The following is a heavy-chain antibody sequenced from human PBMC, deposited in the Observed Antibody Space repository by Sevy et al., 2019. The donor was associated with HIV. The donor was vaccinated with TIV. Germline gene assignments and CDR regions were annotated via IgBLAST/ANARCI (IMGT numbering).Heavy chain of an antibody. CDR1: GFTFTSSA. Sequence: ASVKVSCKASGFTFTSSAMQWVRQARGQRLEWIGWIVVGSGNTNYAQTFQERVTITRDMSTSTAYMELCSLRSEDTAVYYCAAGYYYDSSGYPYWGQGTLVTVSS. CDR3: AAGYYYDSSGYPY. J-gene: IGHJ4*02. V-gene: IGHV1-58*02. CDR2: IVVGSGNT. D-gene: IGHD3-22*01.